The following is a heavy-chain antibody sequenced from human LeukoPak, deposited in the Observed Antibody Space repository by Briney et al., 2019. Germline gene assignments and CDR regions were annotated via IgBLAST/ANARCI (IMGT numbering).Heavy chain of an antibody. CDR3: ARARGWSDFDY. J-gene: IGHJ4*02. Sequence: SETLSLTCTVSGYSISSGYYWGWIRQPPGKGLEWIGSGSTYYNPSLKSRVTISVDTSKNQFSLKLSSVTAADTAVYYCARARGWSDFDYWGQGTLVTVSS. V-gene: IGHV4-38-2*02. D-gene: IGHD2-15*01. CDR2: SGST. CDR1: GYSISSGYY.